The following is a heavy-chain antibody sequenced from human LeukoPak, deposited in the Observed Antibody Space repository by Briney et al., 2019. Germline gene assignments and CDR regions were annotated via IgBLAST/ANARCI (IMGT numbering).Heavy chain of an antibody. D-gene: IGHD4-17*01. Sequence: GRSLRLSCAASGFTFSSYGMRWVRQAPGKGLEWVAVIWYDGSNKYYADSVKGRFTISRDNSKNTLYLQMNSLRAEDTAVYYCARELYGDYSNWFDPWGQGTLVTVSS. V-gene: IGHV3-33*01. J-gene: IGHJ5*02. CDR1: GFTFSSYG. CDR2: IWYDGSNK. CDR3: ARELYGDYSNWFDP.